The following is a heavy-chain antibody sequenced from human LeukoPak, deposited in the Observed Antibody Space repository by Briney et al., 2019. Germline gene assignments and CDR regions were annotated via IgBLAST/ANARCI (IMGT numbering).Heavy chain of an antibody. J-gene: IGHJ5*01. D-gene: IGHD1-20*01. CDR3: ARDRYTWHDRDWFDS. CDR2: IFASGET. Sequence: SETLSLTCTVSGDSISTSYWRWIRQPAGKRMEWIGRIFASGETNYNPSLESRVIMSRDTSNNQFFLRLTSVTAADAAVYYCARDRYTWHDRDWFDSWGQGTLVTVSS. V-gene: IGHV4-4*07. CDR1: GDSISTSY.